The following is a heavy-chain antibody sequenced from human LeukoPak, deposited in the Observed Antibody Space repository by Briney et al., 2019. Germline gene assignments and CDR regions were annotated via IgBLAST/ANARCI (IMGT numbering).Heavy chain of an antibody. V-gene: IGHV4-59*11. CDR2: MYYSGNS. J-gene: IGHJ3*02. CDR1: GASIRSHY. Sequence: KASETLSLTCTVSGASIRSHYWSWIRQPPGKGLEWIGYMYYSGNSNYNPALKSRVTISVDTSKNQFSLKMISVTAADTAVYFCARDEGDYSHMAGAFDIWGRGTMVTVSS. D-gene: IGHD4-11*01. CDR3: ARDEGDYSHMAGAFDI.